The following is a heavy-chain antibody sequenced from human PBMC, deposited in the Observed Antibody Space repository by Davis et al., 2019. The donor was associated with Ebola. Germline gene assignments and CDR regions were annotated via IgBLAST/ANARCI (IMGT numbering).Heavy chain of an antibody. Sequence: SVKVSCKASGGTFSSYTITWVRQAPGQGLEWVGGIIPIFDTASYAHNFQDRVTITADESRITAYLELSSLRSEDTAVYYCAKDRYYDNSPLYFESETWGQGTLFTVSS. CDR3: AKDRYYDNSPLYFESET. CDR1: GGTFSSYT. J-gene: IGHJ4*02. CDR2: IIPIFDTA. D-gene: IGHD3-22*01. V-gene: IGHV1-69*13.